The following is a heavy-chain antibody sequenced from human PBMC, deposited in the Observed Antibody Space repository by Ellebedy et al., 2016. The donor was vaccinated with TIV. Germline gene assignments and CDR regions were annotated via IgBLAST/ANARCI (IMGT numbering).Heavy chain of an antibody. Sequence: SETLSLXXTVSGDSFNDYYWGWIRQPPGKGLEWIGYIYYSGATFYNPSLKSRVTISLDTSNLQFSLRLNSVTAADTAIYYCAAAGTLTAGGYFDDWGQGTLVAVSS. CDR3: AAAGTLTAGGYFDD. J-gene: IGHJ4*03. CDR1: GDSFNDYY. V-gene: IGHV4-59*01. D-gene: IGHD1-14*01. CDR2: IYYSGAT.